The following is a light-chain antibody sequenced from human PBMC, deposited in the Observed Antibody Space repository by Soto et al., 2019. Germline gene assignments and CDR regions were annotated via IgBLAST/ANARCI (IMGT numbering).Light chain of an antibody. J-gene: IGKJ4*01. CDR1: QSISSW. V-gene: IGKV1-5*01. CDR2: DAS. Sequence: DIQMTQSPSTLSASVGDRVTITCRASQSISSWLAWYRQKPGKAPKLLIYDASSLESGVPSRFSGSGSGTEFTLTITSLQPDDFATYYCQQYRSFPLTFGGGTKVDIK. CDR3: QQYRSFPLT.